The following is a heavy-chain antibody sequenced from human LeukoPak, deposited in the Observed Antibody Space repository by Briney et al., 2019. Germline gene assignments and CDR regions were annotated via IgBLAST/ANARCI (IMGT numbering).Heavy chain of an antibody. CDR2: ISNIGST. Sequence: SETLSLTCTVSGASISSYFWTWIRQSPGKGLEWIGYISNIGSTNYNPSLKGRVTISGDTSKNQFSLKLSSVTAADTAVYYCTRDRSALDTWGQGTMVTVSS. CDR1: GASISSYF. J-gene: IGHJ3*02. V-gene: IGHV4-59*01. CDR3: TRDRSALDT.